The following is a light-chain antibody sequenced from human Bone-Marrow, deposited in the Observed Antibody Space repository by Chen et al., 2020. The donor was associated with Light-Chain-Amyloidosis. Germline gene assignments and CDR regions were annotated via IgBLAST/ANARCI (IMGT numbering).Light chain of an antibody. CDR3: QVWDRSSDRPV. V-gene: IGLV3-21*02. Sequence: SYVLTQPSSVSVAPGQTATIACGGNNIGSTSVHWYQQTPGQAPLLVVYDDSDRPAGIPERLCGANTGTTATLTISRVEAGDEADYCCQVWDRSSDRPVFGGGTKLTVL. CDR2: DDS. J-gene: IGLJ3*02. CDR1: NIGSTS.